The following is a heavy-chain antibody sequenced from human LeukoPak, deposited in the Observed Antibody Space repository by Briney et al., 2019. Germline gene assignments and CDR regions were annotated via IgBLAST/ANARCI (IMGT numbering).Heavy chain of an antibody. V-gene: IGHV3-23*01. CDR2: ISSSGGDSDEDT. CDR1: GFSFSSSP. Sequence: GGSLRLSCAASGFSFSSSPMSWVRQDAGRGLEWVSGISSSGGDSDEDTPYADSVKGRFTISRDNSKNTLYLQMNSLRVDDTAVYFCVRKTSGRHPFDSWGQGTLVTVSS. CDR3: VRKTSGRHPFDS. J-gene: IGHJ4*02.